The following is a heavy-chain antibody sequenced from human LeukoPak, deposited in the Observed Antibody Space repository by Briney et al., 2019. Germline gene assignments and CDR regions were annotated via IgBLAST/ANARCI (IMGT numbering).Heavy chain of an antibody. D-gene: IGHD6-13*01. Sequence: SETLSLTCTVSGGSISSSSYYWGWIRQPPGKGLEWIGSIYYSGSTYHNPSLKSRVTISVDTSKNQFSLKLSSVTAADTAVYYCARQSLQQQLGYWGQGTLVTVSS. CDR2: IYYSGST. CDR1: GGSISSSSYY. V-gene: IGHV4-39*01. J-gene: IGHJ4*02. CDR3: ARQSLQQQLGY.